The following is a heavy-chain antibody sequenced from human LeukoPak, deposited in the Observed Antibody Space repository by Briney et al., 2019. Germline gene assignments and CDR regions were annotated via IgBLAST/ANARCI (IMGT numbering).Heavy chain of an antibody. CDR2: ISAYNGNT. CDR1: GYTFSTYG. V-gene: IGHV1-18*01. Sequence: ASVKVSCKASGYTFSTYGISWVRQAPGQGLEWMGWISAYNGNTNYAQKLQGRVTMTTDTSTSTAYMELRSLRSDDTAVHYCARWGYDILTGYYKDDIDYWGQGTLVTVSS. J-gene: IGHJ4*02. D-gene: IGHD3-9*01. CDR3: ARWGYDILTGYYKDDIDY.